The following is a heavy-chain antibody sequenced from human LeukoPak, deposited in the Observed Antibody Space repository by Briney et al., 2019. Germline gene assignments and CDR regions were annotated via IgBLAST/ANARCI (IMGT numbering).Heavy chain of an antibody. V-gene: IGHV3-23*01. J-gene: IGHJ4*02. CDR1: GFTFTTYA. D-gene: IGHD2-2*01. Sequence: PGGSLRLSCAVSGFTFTTYAMTWVRQAPGKGLEWVSAISGSGTSTYYADSVKGRFTISRDDSKNTLYLQMNSLRAEDTAVYYCATHTIPKSYYFDYWGRGTLVTVSS. CDR2: ISGSGTST. CDR3: ATHTIPKSYYFDY.